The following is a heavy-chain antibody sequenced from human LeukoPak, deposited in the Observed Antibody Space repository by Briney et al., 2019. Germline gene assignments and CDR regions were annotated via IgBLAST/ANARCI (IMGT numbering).Heavy chain of an antibody. V-gene: IGHV3-23*01. CDR1: GFTFNSHA. J-gene: IGHJ4*02. CDR3: AKTTFGYSSGRSPGWPVDY. D-gene: IGHD6-19*01. Sequence: GGSLRLSCAASGFTFNSHAMYWVRQAPGKGVEWVSGIFGSGGSSYYAESVRGRFTISRHNSKNTVYMQMNSLRDEDTAVYYCAKTTFGYSSGRSPGWPVDYWGQGTVVTVSS. CDR2: IFGSGGSS.